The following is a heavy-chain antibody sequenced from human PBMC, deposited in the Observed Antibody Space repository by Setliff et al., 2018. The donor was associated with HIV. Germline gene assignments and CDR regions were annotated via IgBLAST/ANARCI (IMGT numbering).Heavy chain of an antibody. CDR1: GYIFTGYY. J-gene: IGHJ6*03. CDR3: ARDRWVWGGSDSGYYYYFMDV. V-gene: IGHV1-2*06. Sequence: ASVKVSCKASGYIFTGYYIHWVRQAPGQGLEWMGRINTNNGDTNSAQKFQGRVTMTRDTSISTAYMELSRLRSDDTAVYYCARDRWVWGGSDSGYYYYFMDVWGKGTTVTVSS. CDR2: INTNNGDT. D-gene: IGHD6-19*01.